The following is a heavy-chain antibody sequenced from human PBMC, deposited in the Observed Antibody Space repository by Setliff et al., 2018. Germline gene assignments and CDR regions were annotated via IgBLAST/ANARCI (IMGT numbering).Heavy chain of an antibody. Sequence: SETLSLTCAVSVYSISRDCHWGWIRQPPGKGPEWIGSIYHSGNTYYNASLKGRVTISGDTSKNQFSLKLTAVTAADTAIYYCARHRAVAGAYYFDFWGQGTLVTVSS. CDR2: IYHSGNT. J-gene: IGHJ4*02. V-gene: IGHV4-38-2*01. D-gene: IGHD6-19*01. CDR3: ARHRAVAGAYYFDF. CDR1: VYSISRDCH.